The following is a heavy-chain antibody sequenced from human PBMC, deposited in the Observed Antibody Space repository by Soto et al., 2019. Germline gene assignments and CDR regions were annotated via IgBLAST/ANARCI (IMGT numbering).Heavy chain of an antibody. CDR3: ARTSKYSSGWYTEAFDI. V-gene: IGHV3-23*01. J-gene: IGHJ3*02. D-gene: IGHD6-19*01. CDR1: GFTFSSYA. CDR2: FSGRGGST. Sequence: GGSLRLSCAASGFTFSSYAMSWVRQAPGKGLEWVSAFSGRGGSTYYADSVKGRFTISRDNSKKTLYLQMNSLRAEDTAVYYCARTSKYSSGWYTEAFDIWGQGTMVTVSS.